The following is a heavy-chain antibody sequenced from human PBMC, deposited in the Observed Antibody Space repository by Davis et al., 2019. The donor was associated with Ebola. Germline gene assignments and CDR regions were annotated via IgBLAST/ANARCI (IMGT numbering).Heavy chain of an antibody. J-gene: IGHJ4*02. CDR1: GGSFSGYY. CDR3: ARGKRSLAARPMYYFDY. V-gene: IGHV4-34*01. Sequence: MPSETLSLTCAVYGGSFSGYYWSWIRQPPGKGLEWIGEINHSGSTNYNPSLKSRVTISVDTSKNQFSLKLSSVTAADTAEYYCARGKRSLAARPMYYFDYWGQGTLVTVSS. D-gene: IGHD6-6*01. CDR2: INHSGST.